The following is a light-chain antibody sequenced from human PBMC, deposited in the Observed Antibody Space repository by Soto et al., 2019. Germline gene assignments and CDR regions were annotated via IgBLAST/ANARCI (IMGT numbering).Light chain of an antibody. J-gene: IGKJ2*01. Sequence: DIQMPQSPSTLSASVGDRVTITCRASQSISSWLAWYQQKPGKAPNLLIYKASTLESGVPSRFSGSGSGTEFTLTISSLQPDDFATYFCQQYNSYPYTFGQGTKLEIK. CDR1: QSISSW. CDR3: QQYNSYPYT. CDR2: KAS. V-gene: IGKV1-5*03.